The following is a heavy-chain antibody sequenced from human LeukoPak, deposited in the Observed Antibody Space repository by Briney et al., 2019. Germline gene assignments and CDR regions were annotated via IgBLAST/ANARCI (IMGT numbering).Heavy chain of an antibody. CDR2: ISYDGSNK. V-gene: IGHV3-30-3*01. J-gene: IGHJ4*02. CDR3: ARDPSDNYDILTGYGIRPLPGD. Sequence: PRRSLRLSCAASGFTFSSYAMHWVRQAPGKGLEWVAVISYDGSNKYYADSVKGRFTISRDNSKNTLYLQMNSLRAEDTAVYYCARDPSDNYDILTGYGIRPLPGDWGQGTLVTVSS. CDR1: GFTFSSYA. D-gene: IGHD3-9*01.